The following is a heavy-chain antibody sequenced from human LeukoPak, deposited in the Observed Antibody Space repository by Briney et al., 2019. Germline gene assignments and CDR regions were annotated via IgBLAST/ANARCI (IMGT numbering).Heavy chain of an antibody. J-gene: IGHJ4*02. Sequence: PGGSLRLSCAASGFTFGSYWLSWVRQAPGKGLEWVANINQDGSKKNYVDSVKGRFTTSRDNAKNSVYLQMDSLRAGDAAVYYCAREIYGIDSWGRGTPVAVSS. CDR3: AREIYGIDS. CDR1: GFTFGSYW. D-gene: IGHD4-17*01. V-gene: IGHV3-7*01. CDR2: INQDGSKK.